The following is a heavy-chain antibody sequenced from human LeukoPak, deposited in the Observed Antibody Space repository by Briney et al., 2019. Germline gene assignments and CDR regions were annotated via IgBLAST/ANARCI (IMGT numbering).Heavy chain of an antibody. V-gene: IGHV4-39*01. Sequence: PSETLSLTCTVSGGSISSSSYYWGWIRQPPGKGLEWIGSIYYSGSTYYNPSLKSRVTISVGTSKNQFSLKLSSVTAADTAVYYCARLGSNWFDPWGQGTLVTVSS. CDR1: GGSISSSSYY. CDR3: ARLGSNWFDP. D-gene: IGHD3-16*01. CDR2: IYYSGST. J-gene: IGHJ5*02.